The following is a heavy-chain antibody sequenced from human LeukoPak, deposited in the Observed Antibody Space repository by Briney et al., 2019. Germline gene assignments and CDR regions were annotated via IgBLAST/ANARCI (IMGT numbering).Heavy chain of an antibody. CDR2: IYYSGST. Sequence: SETLSLTCTVSGGSTSNYRWSWIRQPPGKGLEWIGYIYYSGSTNYNPSHKSRVTILVETSKNQFSLKLSSVPAADTAVYYCASRSSIWSGYQDTLYYFDSWGQGTLVTVSS. V-gene: IGHV4-59*01. CDR3: ASRSSIWSGYQDTLYYFDS. D-gene: IGHD3-3*01. J-gene: IGHJ4*02. CDR1: GGSTSNYR.